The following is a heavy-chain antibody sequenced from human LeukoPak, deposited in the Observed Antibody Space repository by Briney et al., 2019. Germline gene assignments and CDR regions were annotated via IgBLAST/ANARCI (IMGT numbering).Heavy chain of an antibody. Sequence: GGSLRLSCAASGFTFSSYWMSWVRQAPGKGLEWVANIKQDGSEKYYVDSVKGRFTISRDNAKNSLYLQMNSLRAEDTAVYYCARERLRAGIAATPYYFDYWGQGTLVTVSS. CDR1: GFTFSSYW. CDR3: ARERLRAGIAATPYYFDY. CDR2: IKQDGSEK. V-gene: IGHV3-7*01. J-gene: IGHJ4*02. D-gene: IGHD2-15*01.